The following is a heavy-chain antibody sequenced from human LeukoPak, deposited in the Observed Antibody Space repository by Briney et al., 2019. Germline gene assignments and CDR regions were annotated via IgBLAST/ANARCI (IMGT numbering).Heavy chain of an antibody. CDR2: IIPIFGTA. J-gene: IGHJ4*02. D-gene: IGHD6-19*01. V-gene: IGHV1-69*13. CDR3: ARVDSSGWYPFGY. CDR1: GYTFTSYG. Sequence: ASVKVSCKASGYTFTSYGISWVRQAPGQGLEWMGGIIPIFGTANYAQKFQGRVTITADESTSTAYMELSSLRSEDTAVYYCARVDSSGWYPFGYWGQGTLVTVSS.